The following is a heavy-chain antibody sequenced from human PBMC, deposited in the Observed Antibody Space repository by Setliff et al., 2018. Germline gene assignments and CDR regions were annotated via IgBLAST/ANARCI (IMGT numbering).Heavy chain of an antibody. J-gene: IGHJ4*02. CDR3: ARGDYSNPCDY. CDR1: GYIFTSYY. D-gene: IGHD4-4*01. CDR2: FNPSGGST. Sequence: VASVKVSCKASGYIFTSYYIHWVRQAPGQGLEWMGLFNPSGGSTKYAEKFQGRVTLTRDTSTSTVYLDLSSLRFEDTAIYYCARGDYSNPCDYWGQGTLVTVS. V-gene: IGHV1-46*01.